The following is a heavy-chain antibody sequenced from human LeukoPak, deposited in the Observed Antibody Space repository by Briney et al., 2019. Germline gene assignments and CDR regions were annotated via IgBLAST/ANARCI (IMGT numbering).Heavy chain of an antibody. CDR1: GFTFSTYN. V-gene: IGHV3-23*01. CDR2: ISGSGGST. CDR3: AKGGAMIER. D-gene: IGHD3-22*01. J-gene: IGHJ4*02. Sequence: GGSLRLSCAASGFTFSTYNMNWVRQAPGKGLEWVSAISGSGGSTYYADSVKGRFTISRDNSKNTLYLQMNSLRAEDTAVYYCAKGGAMIERWGQGTLVTVSS.